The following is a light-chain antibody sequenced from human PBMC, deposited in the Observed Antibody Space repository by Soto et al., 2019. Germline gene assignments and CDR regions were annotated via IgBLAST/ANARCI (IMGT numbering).Light chain of an antibody. J-gene: IGKJ1*01. CDR3: QVRSNWPTWT. Sequence: EIVLTQSPATLSLSPGDRATLSCRASQSVSNFLAWYQQKPGQAPRLLIYDASNRATGIPARFSGGGSGTDFTLTISSLEPADFAVYYCQVRSNWPTWTFGQGTKVEI. V-gene: IGKV3-11*01. CDR1: QSVSNF. CDR2: DAS.